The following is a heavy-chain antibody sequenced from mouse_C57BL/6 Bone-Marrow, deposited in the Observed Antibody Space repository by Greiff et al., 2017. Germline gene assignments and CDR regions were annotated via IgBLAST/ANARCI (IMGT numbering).Heavy chain of an antibody. V-gene: IGHV1-85*01. D-gene: IGHD1-1*01. J-gene: IGHJ1*03. Sequence: VKLQESGPELVKPGASVKLSCKASGYTFTSYDINWVKQRPGQGLEWIGWIYPRDGSTKYNEKFKGKATLTVDTSSSTAYMELHSLTSEDSAVYFCAREGITTVPLYFDVWGTGTTVTVSS. CDR1: GYTFTSYD. CDR2: IYPRDGST. CDR3: AREGITTVPLYFDV.